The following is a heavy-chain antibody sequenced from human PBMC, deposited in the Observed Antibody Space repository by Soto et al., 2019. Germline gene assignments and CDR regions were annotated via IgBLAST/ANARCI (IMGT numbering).Heavy chain of an antibody. CDR1: CASIGSGNW. CDR3: ARHEGWTGPDQ. V-gene: IGHV4-4*02. Sequence: QVHLQESGPGLVKPSETLSLTCSVSCASIGSGNWWSWVRPPPGKGLDWIAEIFHDGNTNYNPSLKNRVTISVDKSQNQFSLNVTSVTAADTAVYYGARHEGWTGPDQRGQGTLVTVSS. J-gene: IGHJ4*02. D-gene: IGHD2-8*02. CDR2: IFHDGNT.